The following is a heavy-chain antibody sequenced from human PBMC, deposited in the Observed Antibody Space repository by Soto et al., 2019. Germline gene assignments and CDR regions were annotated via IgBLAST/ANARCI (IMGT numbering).Heavy chain of an antibody. Sequence: SETLSLTCNVSGDSMTSPPYYWGWIRQPPGKGLEWIGTVYYSGATYYNPSFRGRLTVSADTSKNYFSLRLTSVTAADTAVYYCARHDGWFDPWGQGILVTVSS. CDR2: VYYSGAT. V-gene: IGHV4-39*01. CDR1: GDSMTSPPYY. J-gene: IGHJ5*02. CDR3: ARHDGWFDP.